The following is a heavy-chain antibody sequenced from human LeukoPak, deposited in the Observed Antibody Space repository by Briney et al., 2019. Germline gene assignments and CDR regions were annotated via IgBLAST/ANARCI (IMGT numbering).Heavy chain of an antibody. CDR3: ARDYDYIPDF. CDR1: GYTFTSYG. J-gene: IGHJ4*02. D-gene: IGHD3-16*01. CDR2: ISTYTGNT. Sequence: ASVKISCKASGYTFTSYGISWVRQHTGQGLEWMGWISTYTGNTNYAQKLQGRVTITTDTSTTTAYMEVRSLRFDDTAVYYCARDYDYIPDFWGQGTLVTVSS. V-gene: IGHV1-18*01.